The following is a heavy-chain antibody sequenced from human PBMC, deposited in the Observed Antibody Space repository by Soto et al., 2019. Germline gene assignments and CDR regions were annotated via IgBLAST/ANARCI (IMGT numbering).Heavy chain of an antibody. D-gene: IGHD6-6*01. CDR2: VSYDGSYK. V-gene: IGHV3-30*18. Sequence: QVQLVESGGGVAQPGRSLRLSCAVSGFTFSDYGMHWVRQAAGKGLEWVAGVSYDGSYKYYADSVKGRFTVSRDLSGNTLFLQMNSLRLEDTAVYFCAKEMYPRTVLDISSPWGDYWGQGTLVAVSS. CDR3: AKEMYPRTVLDISSPWGDY. J-gene: IGHJ4*02. CDR1: GFTFSDYG.